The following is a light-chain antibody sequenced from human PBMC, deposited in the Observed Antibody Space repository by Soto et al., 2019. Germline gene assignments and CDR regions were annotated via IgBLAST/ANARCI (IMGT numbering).Light chain of an antibody. CDR1: SSDVGSYNL. CDR3: SSYAGSSIFVV. J-gene: IGLJ2*01. Sequence: QSALTQPASVSGSPGQSITISCTGTSSDVGSYNLVSWYQHLPGKAPKLMIFEVTKRPSGVSTRFSGSKSGNTAPLTISGLQAEDEADYYCSSYAGSSIFVVFGGGTKVTVL. V-gene: IGLV2-23*02. CDR2: EVT.